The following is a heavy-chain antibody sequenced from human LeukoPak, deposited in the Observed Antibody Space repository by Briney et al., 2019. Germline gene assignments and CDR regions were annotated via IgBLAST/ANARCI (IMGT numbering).Heavy chain of an antibody. Sequence: GGSLRLSCAASGFTFSSYAMSWVRQAPGKGLEWVSAISGSGGSTYYADSVKGRFTIPRDNSKNTLYLQMNSLRTEDTAVYYCAKADDFWSGYLDYWGQGTLVTVSS. J-gene: IGHJ4*02. CDR3: AKADDFWSGYLDY. CDR1: GFTFSSYA. CDR2: ISGSGGST. D-gene: IGHD3-3*01. V-gene: IGHV3-23*01.